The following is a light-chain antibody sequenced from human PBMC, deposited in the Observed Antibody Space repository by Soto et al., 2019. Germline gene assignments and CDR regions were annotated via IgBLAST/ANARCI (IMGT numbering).Light chain of an antibody. CDR3: QQSNNWPLT. CDR2: RAS. CDR1: RSVTSD. J-gene: IGKJ4*01. V-gene: IGKV3-15*01. Sequence: EIVMTQSPATLSVSPGERATLSCRASRSVTSDLAWYQQKPGQAPRLLIYRASTRATGIPARFSGSGSGTEFTLTISSLQSEDFALYYCQQSNNWPLTFGGGTKAEIK.